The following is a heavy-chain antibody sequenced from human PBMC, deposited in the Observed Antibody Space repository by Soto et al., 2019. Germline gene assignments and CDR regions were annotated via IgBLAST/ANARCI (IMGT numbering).Heavy chain of an antibody. V-gene: IGHV1-46*02. J-gene: IGHJ4*02. CDR1: GYTFNNYY. CDR2: NNPRGGRT. Sequence: QVQLVQSGAEVKKPGASVNVSCKTSGYTFNNYYMHWVRQAPGQGLEWMGINNPRGGRTNYAPKFLGRFTMTRDTAASTAYMELSGRTSEDTAVYYCARIMRGYIDYWGPGNLVTVSS. CDR3: ARIMRGYIDY. D-gene: IGHD2-8*01.